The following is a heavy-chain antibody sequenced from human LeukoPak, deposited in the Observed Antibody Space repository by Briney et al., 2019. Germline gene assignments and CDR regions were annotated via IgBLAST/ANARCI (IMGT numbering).Heavy chain of an antibody. J-gene: IGHJ6*03. V-gene: IGHV4-39*07. D-gene: IGHD1-26*01. CDR3: ASRIVGSFSHYYYMDV. Sequence: SETLSLTCAVSGGSISSNSYYWGWIRQPPGKGLEWIGSIYYSGSTYYNPSLKSRVTISVDTSKNQFSLKLRSLAVAATAVYYCASRIVGSFSHYYYMDVWGKGTTVTVSS. CDR1: GGSISSNSYY. CDR2: IYYSGST.